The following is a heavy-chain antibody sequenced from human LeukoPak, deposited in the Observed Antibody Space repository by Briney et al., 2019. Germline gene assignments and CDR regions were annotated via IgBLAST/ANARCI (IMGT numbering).Heavy chain of an antibody. D-gene: IGHD1-1*01. V-gene: IGHV1-8*01. J-gene: IGHJ4*02. CDR3: ARKLQNDVIYDY. CDR1: GYSFTNFD. Sequence: ASVKVSCKASGYSFTNFDITWVRQATGQGPEWMGWVNPNSDYTAYAQKFQGRVTMTRDTSMSAAYMELSSLRSEDTAVYYCARKLQNDVIYDYWGQGTLVTVST. CDR2: VNPNSDYT.